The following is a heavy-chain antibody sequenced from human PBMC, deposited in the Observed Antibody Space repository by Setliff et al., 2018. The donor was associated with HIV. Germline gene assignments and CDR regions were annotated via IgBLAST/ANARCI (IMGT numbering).Heavy chain of an antibody. CDR2: IYPGDSDT. CDR3: ARHGQYGSGSYYNRPFDY. J-gene: IGHJ4*02. D-gene: IGHD3-10*01. CDR1: RYSFTNYW. Sequence: GESLKISCKGSRYSFTNYWIAWLRQMPGKGLECMGIIYPGDSDTRYSPSFQGQVTISADKSINTAYLQWSSLKASDTAMYYCARHGQYGSGSYYNRPFDYWGQGTLVTVSS. V-gene: IGHV5-51*01.